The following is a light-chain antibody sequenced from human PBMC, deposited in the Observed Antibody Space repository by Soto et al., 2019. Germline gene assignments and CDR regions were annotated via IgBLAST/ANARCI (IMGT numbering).Light chain of an antibody. CDR1: QSVSSSY. CDR3: QQYNNWPQKIT. J-gene: IGKJ5*01. V-gene: IGKV3-15*01. Sequence: EIVLTQSPGTLSLSPGESATLSCRASQSVSSSYLAWYQQKPGQAPRLLIYGASTRATGIPARFSGSGSGTEFTLTISSLQSEDFAVYYCQQYNNWPQKITFGQGTRLEIK. CDR2: GAS.